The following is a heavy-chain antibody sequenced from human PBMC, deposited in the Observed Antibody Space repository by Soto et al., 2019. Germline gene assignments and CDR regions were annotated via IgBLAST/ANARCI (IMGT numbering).Heavy chain of an antibody. J-gene: IGHJ1*01. D-gene: IGHD2-21*01. V-gene: IGHV1-46*03. CDR3: ATTQIAYCGGDCYSGYFQP. CDR1: GYTFTSYY. CDR2: INPSGGST. Sequence: ASVKVSCKASGYTFTSYYMHWVRQAPGQGLEWMGIINPSGGSTSYAQKFQGRVTMTRDTSTSTVYMELSSLRSEDTAVYYCATTQIAYCGGDCYSGYFQPWGQGTLVPVSS.